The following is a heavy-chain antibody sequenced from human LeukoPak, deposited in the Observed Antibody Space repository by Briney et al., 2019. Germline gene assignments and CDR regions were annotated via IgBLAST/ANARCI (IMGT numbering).Heavy chain of an antibody. CDR2: ISGSGGST. Sequence: GGSLRLSCAASGFTFSSYAVSWVRQAPGKGLEWVSAISGSGGSTYYADSVKGRFTISRDNSKNTLYLQMNSLRAEDTAVYYCAKDKSSSWYSEFDYWGQGTLVTVSS. J-gene: IGHJ4*02. V-gene: IGHV3-23*01. CDR3: AKDKSSSWYSEFDY. D-gene: IGHD6-13*01. CDR1: GFTFSSYA.